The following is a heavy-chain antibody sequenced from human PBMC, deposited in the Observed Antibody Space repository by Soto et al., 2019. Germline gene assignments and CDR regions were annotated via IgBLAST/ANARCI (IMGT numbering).Heavy chain of an antibody. CDR1: GFTFDDYG. CDR3: ARELTTVTTFYGMDV. V-gene: IGHV3-20*01. Sequence: GGSLRLSCAASGFTFDDYGMSWVRQAPGKGLEWVSGINWNGGSTGYADSVKGRFTISRDNAKNSLYLQMNSLRAEDTALYHCARELTTVTTFYGMDVWGQGTTVTVSS. D-gene: IGHD4-17*01. CDR2: INWNGGST. J-gene: IGHJ6*02.